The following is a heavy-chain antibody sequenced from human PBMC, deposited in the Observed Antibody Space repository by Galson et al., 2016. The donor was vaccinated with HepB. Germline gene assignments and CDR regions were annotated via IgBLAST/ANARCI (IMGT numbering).Heavy chain of an antibody. Sequence: SETLSLTCAVDGGSFSGYYWNWIRQPPGKGPEWIGEINRSGSTNYNPSLKNRVTISVDTSKNQFSLKGTSVTAADTAVFYCARGRWGHSTIAARWFDPWGQGTLVTVSS. J-gene: IGHJ5*02. CDR2: INRSGST. D-gene: IGHD6-6*01. CDR1: GGSFSGYY. V-gene: IGHV4-34*01. CDR3: ARGRWGHSTIAARWFDP.